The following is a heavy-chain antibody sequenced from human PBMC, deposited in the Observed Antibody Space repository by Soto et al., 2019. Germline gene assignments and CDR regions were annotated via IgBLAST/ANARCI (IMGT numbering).Heavy chain of an antibody. CDR2: IYSGGST. J-gene: IGHJ3*02. V-gene: IGHV3-66*01. CDR1: GFTVSSNY. Sequence: EVQLVESGGGLVQPGGSLRLSCAASGFTVSSNYMSWVRQAPGKGLEWVSVIYSGGSTYYADSVKGRFTISRDNSKNTLYLQMNSLRAEDTAVYYCARVYGDYHDAFDIWGQGTMVTVSS. CDR3: ARVYGDYHDAFDI. D-gene: IGHD4-17*01.